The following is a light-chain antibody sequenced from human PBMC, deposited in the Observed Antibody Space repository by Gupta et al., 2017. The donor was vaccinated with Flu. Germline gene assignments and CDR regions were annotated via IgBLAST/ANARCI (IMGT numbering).Light chain of an antibody. J-gene: IGLJ2*01. Sequence: SDVGSYNLVSWYQQHPGKAPKLMIYEVSKRPSGVSNRFSGSKSGNTASLTISGLQAEDEADYYCCSYAGSSTPPVVFGGGTKLTVL. V-gene: IGLV2-23*02. CDR1: SDVGSYNL. CDR2: EVS. CDR3: CSYAGSSTPPVV.